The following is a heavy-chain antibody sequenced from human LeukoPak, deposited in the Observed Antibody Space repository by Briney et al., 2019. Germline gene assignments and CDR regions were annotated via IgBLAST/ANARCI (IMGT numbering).Heavy chain of an antibody. Sequence: HPGGSLRLSCAASGFTFSSYWMSWVRQAPGKGLEWVANIKQDGSEKYYVDSVKGRFTISRDNAKNSLYLQMNSLRAEDTAVYYCARCSYSGSYSYSAFDIWSQGTMVTVSS. J-gene: IGHJ3*02. CDR3: ARCSYSGSYSYSAFDI. CDR1: GFTFSSYW. CDR2: IKQDGSEK. D-gene: IGHD1-26*01. V-gene: IGHV3-7*01.